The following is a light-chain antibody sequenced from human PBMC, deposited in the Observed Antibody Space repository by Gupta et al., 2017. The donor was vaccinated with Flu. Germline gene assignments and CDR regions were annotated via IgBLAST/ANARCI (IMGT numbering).Light chain of an antibody. CDR3: QVWDSSSDHWV. CDR2: DAR. V-gene: IGLV3-21*02. CDR1: NVGDTS. Sequence: SYVLTQPSSVSVAPVQTARITCGGNNVGDTSGHWYQQKPGQAPVLFVSDARDRPPGIPERVSGSKSGNTATRTISRVEAGDEADYYCQVWDSSSDHWVFGGGTKLNVL. J-gene: IGLJ3*02.